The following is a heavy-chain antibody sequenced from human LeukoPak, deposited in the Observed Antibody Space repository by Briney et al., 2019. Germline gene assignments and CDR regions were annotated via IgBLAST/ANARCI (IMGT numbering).Heavy chain of an antibody. CDR3: ARGPGPRSGWYGTDY. D-gene: IGHD6-19*01. Sequence: NPGGSLRLSCVASGFSLSGYWMHWVRHAPGKGLVWVTRVNSDGSSTSYADSVKGRFTVSSDNAKNTLYLQMTSLRADDTAIYYCARGPGPRSGWYGTDYWGQGILVTVSS. J-gene: IGHJ4*02. CDR1: GFSLSGYW. V-gene: IGHV3-74*01. CDR2: VNSDGSST.